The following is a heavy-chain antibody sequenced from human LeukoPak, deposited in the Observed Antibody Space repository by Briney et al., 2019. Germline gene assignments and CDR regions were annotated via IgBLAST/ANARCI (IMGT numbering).Heavy chain of an antibody. CDR3: ARVLRPMASQYYFDY. CDR1: GASINTYY. Sequence: PSETLSLTCTVSGASINTYYGSWIRQPPGKGLEWSSYIYYSGTTSYNPSLKTRVTISIDTSKNQFSLKLSSVTAADTAVYYCARVLRPMASQYYFDYWGQGTLVTVSS. CDR2: IYYSGTT. D-gene: IGHD3-10*01. J-gene: IGHJ4*02. V-gene: IGHV4-59*01.